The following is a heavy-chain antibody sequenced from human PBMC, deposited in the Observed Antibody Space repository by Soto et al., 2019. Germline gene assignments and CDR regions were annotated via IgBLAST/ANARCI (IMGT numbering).Heavy chain of an antibody. V-gene: IGHV3-33*01. J-gene: IGHJ4*02. CDR1: GFTFSSYG. CDR3: VRDGKDSSGYRGYFFDY. Sequence: QVQLVESGGGVVQPGRSLRLSCAASGFTFSSYGMHWVRQAPGKGLEWVAVIWYDGSNKYYADSVKGRFTISRDNSKKMVYLQMNSLRAEDTAVYYCVRDGKDSSGYRGYFFDYWGQGTLVTVSS. CDR2: IWYDGSNK. D-gene: IGHD6-19*01.